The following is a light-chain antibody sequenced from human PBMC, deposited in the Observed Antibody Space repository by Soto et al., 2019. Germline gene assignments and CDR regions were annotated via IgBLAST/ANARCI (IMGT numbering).Light chain of an antibody. V-gene: IGKV1-9*01. J-gene: IGKJ3*01. CDR1: QGISSY. CDR3: LQHNSYPPF. CDR2: AAS. Sequence: DIQLTQPPSFLSASVGDRVTITCRASQGISSYLAWYQQKPGKAPKLLIYAASTLQSGVPSRFSGSGSGAQCTLTIRSLQPEDFATYFLLQHNSYPPFFGTGTKVDIK.